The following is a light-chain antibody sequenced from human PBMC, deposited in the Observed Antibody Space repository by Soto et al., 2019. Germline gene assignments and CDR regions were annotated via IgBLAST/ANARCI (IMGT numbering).Light chain of an antibody. CDR1: QGIRID. CDR2: AAS. J-gene: IGKJ1*01. V-gene: IGKV1-6*02. CDR3: LQDYNFPWT. Sequence: QMTQSPSTLAASVGDRVTITCRASQGIRIDLGWYQQKPGKAPKLLIYAASTLQTGVPSRFSGSGSGTDFTLTISSLQPEDFATYYCLQDYNFPWTFGQGTKVDIK.